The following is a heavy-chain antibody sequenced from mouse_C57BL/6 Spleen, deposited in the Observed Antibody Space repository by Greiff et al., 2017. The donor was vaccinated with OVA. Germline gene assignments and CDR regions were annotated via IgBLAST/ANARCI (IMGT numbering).Heavy chain of an antibody. Sequence: VQLQQPGAELVRPGTSVKLSCKASGYTFTSYWMHWVKQRPGQGLEWIGVIDPSDSYTNYNQKFKGKATLTVDTSSRTAYMQLRSLTSDDSAVYYCSSYYSWFAYWGQGTLVTVSA. J-gene: IGHJ3*01. CDR2: IDPSDSYT. CDR1: GYTFTSYW. CDR3: SSYYSWFAY. V-gene: IGHV1-59*01. D-gene: IGHD1-1*01.